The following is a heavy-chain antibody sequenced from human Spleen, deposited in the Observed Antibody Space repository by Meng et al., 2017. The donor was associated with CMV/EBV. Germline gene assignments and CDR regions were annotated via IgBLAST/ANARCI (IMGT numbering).Heavy chain of an antibody. J-gene: IGHJ4*02. D-gene: IGHD6-13*01. V-gene: IGHV3-21*01. CDR2: ISSSSSYI. CDR3: ARDGYSSSY. CDR1: GFTFSSYT. Sequence: GESLKISCVASGFTFSSYTMNWVRQAPGKGLEWVSSISSSSSYIYYADSVKGRFTISRDNAKNSLYPQMNSLRAEDTAVYYCARDGYSSSYWGQGTLVTVSS.